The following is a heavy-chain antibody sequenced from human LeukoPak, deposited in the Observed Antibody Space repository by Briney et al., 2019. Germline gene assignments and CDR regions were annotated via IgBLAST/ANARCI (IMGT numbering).Heavy chain of an antibody. V-gene: IGHV5-51*01. D-gene: IGHD6-13*01. CDR2: IYPGDSDT. J-gene: IGHJ3*02. Sequence: GESLKISCKGSGYSFTNYWIGWVRQMPGKGLEWMGIIYPGDSDTRYSPSFQGQVTISADKSISTAYLQWSSLKASDTAMYYCAVSMRYSSSWLDAFDIWGQGTMVTVSS. CDR1: GYSFTNYW. CDR3: AVSMRYSSSWLDAFDI.